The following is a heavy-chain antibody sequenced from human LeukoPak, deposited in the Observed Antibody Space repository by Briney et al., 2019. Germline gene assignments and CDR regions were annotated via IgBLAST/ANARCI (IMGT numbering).Heavy chain of an antibody. Sequence: GESLKISCKGSGYSFTSYWIGRVRQMPGKGLEWMGIIYPGDSDTRYSPSFQGQVTISADKSISTAYLQWSSLKASDTAMYYCARRPGYCSSTSCRGGFDPWGQGTLVTVSS. CDR1: GYSFTSYW. D-gene: IGHD2-2*01. J-gene: IGHJ5*02. V-gene: IGHV5-51*01. CDR3: ARRPGYCSSTSCRGGFDP. CDR2: IYPGDSDT.